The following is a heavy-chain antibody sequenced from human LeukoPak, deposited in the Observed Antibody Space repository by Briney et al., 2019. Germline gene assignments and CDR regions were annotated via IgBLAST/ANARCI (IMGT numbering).Heavy chain of an antibody. CDR1: GFTFNDYY. V-gene: IGHV3-11*01. CDR3: AKLKGLVEGPNCCFDY. Sequence: GGSLRLSCAASGFTFNDYYMSWIRQAPGKGLEWISYIGSSGDSINYTDSVKGRFTISRDKSRNTLYLQMNNLRAGDTAVYYCAKLKGLVEGPNCCFDYWGQGTLVIVSS. D-gene: IGHD1-26*01. CDR2: IGSSGDSI. J-gene: IGHJ4*02.